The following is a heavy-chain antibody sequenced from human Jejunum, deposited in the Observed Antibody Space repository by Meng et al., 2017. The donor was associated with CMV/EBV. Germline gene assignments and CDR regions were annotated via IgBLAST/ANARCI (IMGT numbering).Heavy chain of an antibody. CDR2: ISVYNGNT. Sequence: TGTGYFVHWVRQAPGQGLEWMGWISVYNGNTNYAQKLQGRVTMTTDTSTSTAYMELRSLRSDDTAVYYCASGVGYGRDAFDIWGQGTMVTVSS. J-gene: IGHJ3*02. CDR3: ASGVGYGRDAFDI. CDR1: TGTGYF. V-gene: IGHV1-18*04. D-gene: IGHD2-15*01.